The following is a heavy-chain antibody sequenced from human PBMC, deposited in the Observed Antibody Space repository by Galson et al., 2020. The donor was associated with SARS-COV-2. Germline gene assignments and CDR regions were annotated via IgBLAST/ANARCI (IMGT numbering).Heavy chain of an antibody. Sequence: GGSLRLSCVASGFTFNFYSLHWVRQVPGKGLEWVAVISYDGANDGPNEYYADSVKGRFTISRDSSKNTLYLQMDSLRREDTAIYYCARYMKAGTSYYFYMDVWGKGTTVTVSS. CDR2: ISYDGANDGPNE. D-gene: IGHD6-19*01. CDR1: GFTFNFYS. V-gene: IGHV3-30*01. CDR3: ARYMKAGTSYYFYMDV. J-gene: IGHJ6*03.